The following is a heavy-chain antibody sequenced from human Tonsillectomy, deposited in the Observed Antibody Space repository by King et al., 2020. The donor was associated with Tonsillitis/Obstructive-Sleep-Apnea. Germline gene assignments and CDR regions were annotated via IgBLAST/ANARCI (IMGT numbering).Heavy chain of an antibody. CDR3: ARHQSGTKHLDS. Sequence: VQLVESGAEVKKPGESLKISCKGSGYSFTTYCIGCGRQVPGKGLEWMGIIYPGDSDTTYSPSFHGQVTISADTSTSTAYLQGSSLQASDPAMYYCARHQSGTKHLDSWGQGSLVTVSS. J-gene: IGHJ4*02. CDR1: GYSFTTYC. V-gene: IGHV5-51*01. D-gene: IGHD1-1*01. CDR2: IYPGDSDT.